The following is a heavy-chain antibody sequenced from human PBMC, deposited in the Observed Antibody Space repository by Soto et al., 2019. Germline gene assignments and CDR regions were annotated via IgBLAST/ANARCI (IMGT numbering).Heavy chain of an antibody. CDR2: IKEDGSEK. CDR1: GFTFSTYW. CDR3: ARGWGYFDSSGFPYLYAMDV. J-gene: IGHJ6*02. Sequence: LRLSCAASGFTFSTYWMSWVRQAPGKGLEWVANIKEDGSEKYCVDSVEGRFTISRDNAKNSLYLQMTSLRAEDTALYYCARGWGYFDSSGFPYLYAMDVWGQGTTVTVSS. D-gene: IGHD3-22*01. V-gene: IGHV3-7*01.